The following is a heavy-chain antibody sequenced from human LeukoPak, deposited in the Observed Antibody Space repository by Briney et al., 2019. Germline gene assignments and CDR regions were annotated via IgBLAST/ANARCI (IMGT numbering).Heavy chain of an antibody. CDR2: IYYSGCT. Sequence: SETLSLTCTVSGGSFSSYLWNWIRQPPGKGLEWIGYIYYSGCTNYSPSLKSRVTISVDTSKNQFSLKLSSVTAADTAVYYCARLGVRYTTSSWWFDPWGQGILVTVSS. V-gene: IGHV4-59*08. CDR3: ARLGVRYTTSSWWFDP. J-gene: IGHJ5*02. CDR1: GGSFSSYL. D-gene: IGHD6-6*01.